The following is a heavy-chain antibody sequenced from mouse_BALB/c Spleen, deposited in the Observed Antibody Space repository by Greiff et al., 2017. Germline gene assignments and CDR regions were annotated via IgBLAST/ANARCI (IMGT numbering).Heavy chain of an antibody. V-gene: IGHV1-20*02. J-gene: IGHJ4*01. CDR3: ARGKGWLLPPYYAMDY. CDR1: GYSFTGYF. D-gene: IGHD2-3*01. CDR2: INPYNGDT. Sequence: VQLQQSGPELVKPGASVKISCKASGYSFTGYFMNWVMQSHGKSLEWIGRINPYNGDTFYNQKFKGKATLTVDKSSSTAHMELRSLASEDSAVYYCARGKGWLLPPYYAMDYWGQGTSVTVSS.